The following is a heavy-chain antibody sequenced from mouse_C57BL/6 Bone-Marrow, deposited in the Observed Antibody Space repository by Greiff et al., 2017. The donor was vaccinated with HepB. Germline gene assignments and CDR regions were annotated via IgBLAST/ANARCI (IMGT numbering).Heavy chain of an antibody. J-gene: IGHJ2*01. CDR3: ARSYYYGGY. Sequence: QVQLQQPGAELVRPGTSVKLSCKASGYTFTSYWMHWVKKRPGQGLEWIGVIDPSDSYTNYNQKFKGKATLTVDTSSSTAYMQLSSLTSEDSAVYYCARSYYYGGYWGQGTTLTVAS. V-gene: IGHV1-59*01. D-gene: IGHD1-1*01. CDR2: IDPSDSYT. CDR1: GYTFTSYW.